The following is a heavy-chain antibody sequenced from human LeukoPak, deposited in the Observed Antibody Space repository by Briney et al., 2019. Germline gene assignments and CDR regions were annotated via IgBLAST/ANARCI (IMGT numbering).Heavy chain of an antibody. CDR2: IYYSGST. J-gene: IGHJ4*02. V-gene: IGHV4-59*01. D-gene: IGHD4-11*01. CDR1: GGSISSYY. Sequence: SETLSLTCTVSGGSISSYYWSWIRQPPGKGLAWIGYIYYSGSTNYNPSLKSRVTISVDTSKNQFSLKLSSVTAADTAVYYCARVDSNAPAFDYWGQGTLVTVSS. CDR3: ARVDSNAPAFDY.